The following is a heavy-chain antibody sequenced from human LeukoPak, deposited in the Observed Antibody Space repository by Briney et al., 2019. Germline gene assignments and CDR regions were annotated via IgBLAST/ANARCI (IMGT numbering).Heavy chain of an antibody. D-gene: IGHD3-3*01. J-gene: IGHJ4*02. CDR2: IKEDGSEK. CDR3: ARDWSDGFDF. CDR1: GFTFSSYG. Sequence: GGSLRLSCAASGFTFSSYGMSWVRQAPGKGLEWVASIKEDGSEKYYVDSVKGRFTISRDNAKNSVYLQMNSLRAEDTAVYYCARDWSDGFDFWGQGSLVTVSS. V-gene: IGHV3-7*01.